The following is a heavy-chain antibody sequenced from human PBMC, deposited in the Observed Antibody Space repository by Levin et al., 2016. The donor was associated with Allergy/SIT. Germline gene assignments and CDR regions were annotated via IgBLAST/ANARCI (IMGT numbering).Heavy chain of an antibody. CDR2: IYYTLST. CDR1: GDSVRSGGSH. Sequence: SETLSLTCSVSGDSVRSGGSHWSWVRQQPGKGLEWIGIIYYTLSTHYSPSLESRVTMSLDTSKNVFSLKLTSVTAADTAVYYCSSGLEYWGQGILVTVSS. V-gene: IGHV4-31*03. CDR3: SSGLEY. J-gene: IGHJ4*02.